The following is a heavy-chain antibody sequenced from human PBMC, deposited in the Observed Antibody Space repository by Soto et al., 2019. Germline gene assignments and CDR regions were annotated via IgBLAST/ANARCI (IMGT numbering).Heavy chain of an antibody. V-gene: IGHV3-74*01. J-gene: IGHJ4*02. CDR3: ATLNSFGSDY. CDR1: GFTFSNFW. D-gene: IGHD5-18*01. Sequence: EVQLVESGGGLVQPGGSLRLSCAASGFTFSNFWMHWVRQAPGKGLVWVSRIYSDGSGTTYADSVKGRFTISRGNAKSTLYLQMNSLRAEDTAVYYCATLNSFGSDYWGRGTLVTVSS. CDR2: IYSDGSGT.